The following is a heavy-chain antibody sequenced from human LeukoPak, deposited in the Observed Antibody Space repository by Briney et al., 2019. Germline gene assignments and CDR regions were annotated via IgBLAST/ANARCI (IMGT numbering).Heavy chain of an antibody. J-gene: IGHJ6*03. D-gene: IGHD2-15*01. Sequence: ASVKVSCKASGGTFISYAINWVRQAPGQGLEWMGWISAYNGNTNYAQKLQGRVTMTTDTSTSTAYMELRSLRSDDTAVYYCARGSDRYCSGGSCRPSYYYYMDVWGKGTTVTVSS. CDR1: GGTFISYA. CDR2: ISAYNGNT. V-gene: IGHV1-18*01. CDR3: ARGSDRYCSGGSCRPSYYYYMDV.